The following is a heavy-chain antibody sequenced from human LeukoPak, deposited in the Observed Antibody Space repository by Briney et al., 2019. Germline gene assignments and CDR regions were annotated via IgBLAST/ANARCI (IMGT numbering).Heavy chain of an antibody. CDR3: ARDTDSSGWQGAFDV. D-gene: IGHD6-19*01. CDR1: GYTFTTYY. J-gene: IGHJ3*01. Sequence: GASVKVSCKASGYTFTTYYIHWVRQAPGQGLEWMGIIHPSGGTTTYAQKLQGRVTLTRDTSASTVYMELSSLRSEDTAIYHCARDTDSSGWQGAFDVWGQGTMVTVSS. CDR2: IHPSGGTT. V-gene: IGHV1-46*01.